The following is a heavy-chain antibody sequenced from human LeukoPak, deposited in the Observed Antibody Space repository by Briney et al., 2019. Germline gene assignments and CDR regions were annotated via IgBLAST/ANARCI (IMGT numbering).Heavy chain of an antibody. D-gene: IGHD6-13*01. CDR2: IYYSGST. CDR3: ARQPLVAAAGTADDRDYYYYGMDV. V-gene: IGHV4-59*08. CDR1: GGSISSYY. Sequence: SETLSLTCTVSGGSISSYYWSWIRQPPGKGLEWIGYIYYSGSTNCNPSLKSRVTISVDTSKNQFSLKLSSVAAADTAVYYCARQPLVAAAGTADDRDYYYYGMDVWGQGTTVTVSS. J-gene: IGHJ6*02.